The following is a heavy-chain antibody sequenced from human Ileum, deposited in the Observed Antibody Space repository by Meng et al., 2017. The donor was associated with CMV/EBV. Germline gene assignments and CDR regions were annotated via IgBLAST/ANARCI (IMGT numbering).Heavy chain of an antibody. D-gene: IGHD6-19*01. J-gene: IGHJ6*02. Sequence: SVKVSCKASGGTFRNYAVSWVRQAPGQGLEWMGGIVHLFGIPNYSQKFQGRVTINTDESTTTAYMELSSLRSDDTALYFCARDGIEVPMGVWGQGTTVTVSS. V-gene: IGHV1-69*05. CDR3: ARDGIEVPMGV. CDR1: GGTFRNYA. CDR2: IVHLFGIP.